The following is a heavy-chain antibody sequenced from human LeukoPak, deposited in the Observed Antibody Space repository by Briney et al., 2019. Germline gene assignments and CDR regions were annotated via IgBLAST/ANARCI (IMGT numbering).Heavy chain of an antibody. J-gene: IGHJ6*03. V-gene: IGHV1-69*05. Sequence: GASVKVSCKASGGTFSSYAISWVRQAPGQGLEWMGGIIPIFGTANYAQKFQGRVTITTDESTSTAYMELSSLRSEDTAVYYCAGRYCSSTSCYYPYYYYHMDVWGKGTTVTVSS. CDR1: GGTFSSYA. D-gene: IGHD2-2*01. CDR3: AGRYCSSTSCYYPYYYYHMDV. CDR2: IIPIFGTA.